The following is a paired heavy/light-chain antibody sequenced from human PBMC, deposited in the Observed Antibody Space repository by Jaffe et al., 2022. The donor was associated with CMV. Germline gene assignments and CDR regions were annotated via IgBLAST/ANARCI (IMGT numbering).Light chain of an antibody. CDR3: QSYDNGQWL. Sequence: NFMLTQPHSVSGSPGKTVTISCTRSSGSIASNYVQWCQQRPGSAPSTVIYQNNERPSGVPDRFSGSIDSSSNSASLMISGLKTEDEADYYCQSYDNGQWLFGGGTTLTVL. CDR2: QNN. V-gene: IGLV6-57*04. J-gene: IGLJ2*01. CDR1: SGSIASNY.
Heavy chain of an antibody. Sequence: QVQLVESGGGVVQPGRSLRLSCAASGFTFTSYGMHWVRQAPGKGLEWVAFIWYDASNKYYVDSVKGRFTISRDNSKKMMYLQMNSLRPDDTAVYYCVRDRGRNGYTTSLDYWGQGTLVTVSS. J-gene: IGHJ4*02. CDR1: GFTFTSYG. CDR3: VRDRGRNGYTTSLDY. V-gene: IGHV3-33*08. CDR2: IWYDASNK. D-gene: IGHD2-2*01.